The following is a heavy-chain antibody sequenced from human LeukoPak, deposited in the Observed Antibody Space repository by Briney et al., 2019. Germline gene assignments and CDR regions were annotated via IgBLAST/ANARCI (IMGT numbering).Heavy chain of an antibody. J-gene: IGHJ5*02. CDR2: IIPNSGGT. V-gene: IGHV1-2*02. CDR3: ARERGGYFPSWFDP. D-gene: IGHD2/OR15-2a*01. Sequence: ASVKVSCKASGGTFSSYAISWVRQAPGQGLEWMGGIIPNSGGTNYAQKFQGRVTMTRDTSISTAYMELSRLRSDDTAVYYCARERGGYFPSWFDPWGQGTLVTVSS. CDR1: GGTFSSYA.